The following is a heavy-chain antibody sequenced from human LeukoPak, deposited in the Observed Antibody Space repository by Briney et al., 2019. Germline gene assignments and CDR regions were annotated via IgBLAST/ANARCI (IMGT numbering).Heavy chain of an antibody. J-gene: IGHJ4*02. D-gene: IGHD1-26*01. CDR1: GGYISSYY. CDR3: ARESGGVGATCFDY. Sequence: SETLSLTCSVSGGYISSYYWSFIRQPAGKGLEWIGRISTSGSSKYNPSLESRVTMSVDTSKNQFSLKVTSVTAADTAMYYCARESGGVGATCFDYWGQGTLVTVSS. CDR2: ISTSGSS. V-gene: IGHV4-4*07.